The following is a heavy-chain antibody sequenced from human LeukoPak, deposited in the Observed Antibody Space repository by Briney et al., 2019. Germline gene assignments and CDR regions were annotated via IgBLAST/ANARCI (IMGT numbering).Heavy chain of an antibody. CDR1: GNTFTSYD. V-gene: IGHV1-8*01. CDR2: MNPNSGNT. Sequence: ASVKVSCKASGNTFTSYDINWVRQATGQGLEWMGGMNPNSGNTGYAQKFQGRVTMTRNTSISTAYMELSSRRSEDTAVYYCASIYSSGWYGDAFDIWGQGTMVTVSS. D-gene: IGHD6-19*01. J-gene: IGHJ3*02. CDR3: ASIYSSGWYGDAFDI.